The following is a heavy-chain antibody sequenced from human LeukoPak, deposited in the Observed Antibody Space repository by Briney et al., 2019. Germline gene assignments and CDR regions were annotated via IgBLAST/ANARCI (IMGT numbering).Heavy chain of an antibody. Sequence: PSETLSLTCAVYGGSFSGYYWSWIRQPPGKGLEWIGEINHSGSTNYNPSLKSRVTISVDTSKNQFSLKLSSVTAADTAVYYCARRWLLWFGELLYSTGNWFDPWGQGTLVTVSS. J-gene: IGHJ5*02. CDR3: ARRWLLWFGELLYSTGNWFDP. D-gene: IGHD3-10*01. V-gene: IGHV4-34*01. CDR1: GGSFSGYY. CDR2: INHSGST.